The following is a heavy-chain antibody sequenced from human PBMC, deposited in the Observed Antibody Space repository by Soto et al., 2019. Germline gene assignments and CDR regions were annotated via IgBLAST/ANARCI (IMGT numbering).Heavy chain of an antibody. D-gene: IGHD5-12*01. CDR2: IGTAGDT. V-gene: IGHV3-13*01. J-gene: IGHJ4*02. Sequence: VQLVESGGGLVQPGGSLRLSCAASGFTFSSYDMHWVRQATGKGLEWVSAIGTAGDTYYPGSVKGRFTISRENAKNSLYLQMNSLRAEDTAVYYCARDLNSGYGLDYWGQGTLVTVSS. CDR3: ARDLNSGYGLDY. CDR1: GFTFSSYD.